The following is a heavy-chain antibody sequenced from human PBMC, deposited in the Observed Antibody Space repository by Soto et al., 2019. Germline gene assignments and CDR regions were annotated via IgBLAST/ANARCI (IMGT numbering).Heavy chain of an antibody. CDR1: GFTFSSYG. J-gene: IGHJ4*02. CDR2: IWYDGSNK. D-gene: IGHD6-13*01. V-gene: IGHV3-33*01. CDR3: ARDRIAAAPDY. Sequence: VGSLRLSCAASGFTFSSYGMHWVRQAPGKGLEWVAVIWYDGSNKYYADSVKGRFTISRDNSKNTLYLQMNSLRAEDTAVYYCARDRIAAAPDYWGQGTLVTVSS.